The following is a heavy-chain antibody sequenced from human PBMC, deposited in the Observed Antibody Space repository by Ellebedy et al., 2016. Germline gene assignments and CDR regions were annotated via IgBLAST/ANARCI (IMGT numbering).Heavy chain of an antibody. V-gene: IGHV3-74*01. CDR2: IRFDGSST. D-gene: IGHD2-15*01. CDR1: GFTFNYYG. Sequence: GGSLRLXCAASGFTFNYYGMHWVRQAPGKGLMWVSRIRFDGSSTSYADSVKGRFLISRDNAKNTLHLQMNSLRAEDTAVYYCARRGAVPGTLDNWGQGTLVTVSS. J-gene: IGHJ4*02. CDR3: ARRGAVPGTLDN.